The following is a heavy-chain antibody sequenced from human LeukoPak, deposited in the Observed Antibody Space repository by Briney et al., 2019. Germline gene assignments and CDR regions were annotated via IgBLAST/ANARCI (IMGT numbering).Heavy chain of an antibody. V-gene: IGHV4-31*03. Sequence: SETLSLTCTVSGGSVSYYWSWIRQHPGKGLEWIGYIYYSGSTYYNPSLKSRVTISVDTSKNQFSLKLSSVTAADTAVYYCARAGGFFSPFGYWGQGTLVTVSS. CDR1: GGSVSYY. D-gene: IGHD3-3*01. CDR3: ARAGGFFSPFGY. CDR2: IYYSGST. J-gene: IGHJ4*02.